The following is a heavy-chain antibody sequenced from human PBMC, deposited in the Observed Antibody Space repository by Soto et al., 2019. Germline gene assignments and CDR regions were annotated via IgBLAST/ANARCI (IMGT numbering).Heavy chain of an antibody. Sequence: TSETLSLTCTVSGGSISSSSYYWGWIRQPPGKGLECIGNIYYSGSTYYNPSLKGRVTISVDTSKNQFSLKLSSVTAADTAVYYCASLLLWFGEPYYFDYWGQGTLVTVSS. CDR3: ASLLLWFGEPYYFDY. J-gene: IGHJ4*02. CDR2: IYYSGST. CDR1: GGSISSSSYY. V-gene: IGHV4-39*01. D-gene: IGHD3-10*01.